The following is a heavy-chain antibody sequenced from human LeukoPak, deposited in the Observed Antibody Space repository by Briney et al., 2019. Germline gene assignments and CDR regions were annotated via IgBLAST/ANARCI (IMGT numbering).Heavy chain of an antibody. D-gene: IGHD3-10*01. V-gene: IGHV4-30-2*01. Sequence: SETLSLTCAVSGGSVSSGGYSWSWIRQPPGKGLEWIGYTYDSGSTYYNPSLKSGVTISLDRSKNQFSLKLTSVTAADTAVYYCARYGGSGTYFFDYWGQGTLVTVSS. CDR2: TYDSGST. J-gene: IGHJ4*02. CDR3: ARYGGSGTYFFDY. CDR1: GGSVSSGGYS.